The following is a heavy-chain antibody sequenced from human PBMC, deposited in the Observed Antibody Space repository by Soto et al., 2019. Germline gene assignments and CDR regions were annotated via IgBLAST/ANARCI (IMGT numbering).Heavy chain of an antibody. CDR1: GYSFTSYW. V-gene: IGHV5-51*01. CDR3: AREEYSSLSGGYYYYGMDV. Sequence: PGESLKISCKGSGYSFTSYWIGWVRQMPGKGLEWMGIIYPGDSDTRYSPSFQGQVTISADKSISTAYLQWSSLKASDTAMYYCAREEYSSLSGGYYYYGMDVWGQGTTVTVSS. D-gene: IGHD6-6*01. CDR2: IYPGDSDT. J-gene: IGHJ6*02.